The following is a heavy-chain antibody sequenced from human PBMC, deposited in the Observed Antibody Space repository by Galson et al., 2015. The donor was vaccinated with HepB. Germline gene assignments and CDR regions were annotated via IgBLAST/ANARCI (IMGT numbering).Heavy chain of an antibody. Sequence: SLRLSCATSGFTFSNAWMTWVRQAPEKGLEWVGRIKRKTDGGTTDYGAPGKGRFTISRDDSKNTVYLQMNGLKTEDTAVYYCASGPAAAGSLQFYYYDMDVWGQGTTVTVSS. CDR1: GFTFSNAW. CDR3: ASGPAAAGSLQFYYYDMDV. V-gene: IGHV3-15*01. CDR2: IKRKTDGGTT. D-gene: IGHD6-13*01. J-gene: IGHJ6*02.